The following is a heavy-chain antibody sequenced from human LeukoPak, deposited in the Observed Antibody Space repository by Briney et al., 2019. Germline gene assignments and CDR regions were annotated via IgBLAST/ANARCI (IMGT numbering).Heavy chain of an antibody. CDR3: ARGTTDAY. CDR2: INPSGGST. J-gene: IGHJ4*02. CDR1: GYTFTSYY. D-gene: IGHD1-1*01. V-gene: IGHV1-46*01. Sequence: ASVKVSCKASGYTFTSYYIDWVRQAPGQGLEWMGVINPSGGSTRYAQKFRGRVTMTGDPSTRTVYMELSSLTSYDTAVYYCARGTTDAYWGQGTPVTVSS.